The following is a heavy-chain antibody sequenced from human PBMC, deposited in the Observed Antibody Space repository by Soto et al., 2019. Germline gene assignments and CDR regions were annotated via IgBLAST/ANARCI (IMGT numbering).Heavy chain of an antibody. CDR1: GYTFTSYY. V-gene: IGHV1-46*01. J-gene: IGHJ5*02. CDR2: INPSGGST. D-gene: IGHD3-3*01. Sequence: QVQLVQSGAEVKKPGASVKVSCKASGYTFTSYYMHWVRQAPGQGLEWMGIINPSGGSTSYAQKFQGRVTMTRDTSTSTVYMELSSLRSEDTAVYYCARRVGLTYYDFWSGYYTGSSGWFDPWGQGTLVTVSS. CDR3: ARRVGLTYYDFWSGYYTGSSGWFDP.